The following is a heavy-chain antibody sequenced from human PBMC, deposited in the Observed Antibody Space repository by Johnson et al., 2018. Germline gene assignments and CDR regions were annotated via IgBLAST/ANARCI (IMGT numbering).Heavy chain of an antibody. CDR1: GFTFSRFS. J-gene: IGHJ3*02. D-gene: IGHD1-14*01. CDR2: ITYDGGVT. CDR3: ARVGTNDVFDI. Sequence: VQLVESGGGLVQPGGSLRLSCAASGFTFSRFSMHWVRQAPGKGLEYVSAITYDGGVTYYADSVRGRFTISRDNSKSTLYLQMDSLRVEDISVYYCARVGTNDVFDIWGQGAVVTVSS. V-gene: IGHV3-64*07.